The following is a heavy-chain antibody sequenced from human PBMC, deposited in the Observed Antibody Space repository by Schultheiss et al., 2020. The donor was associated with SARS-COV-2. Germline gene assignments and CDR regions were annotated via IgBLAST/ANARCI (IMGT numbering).Heavy chain of an antibody. J-gene: IGHJ4*02. Sequence: GGSLRLSCAASGFTFSSYDMHWVRQATGKGLEWVSAIGTAGDPYYPGSVKGRFTISRENAKNSLYLQINGLRAGDTAVYYCARGIWSGYYFDYWGQGTLVTVSS. CDR3: ARGIWSGYYFDY. CDR1: GFTFSSYD. CDR2: IGTAGDP. V-gene: IGHV3-13*05. D-gene: IGHD3-3*01.